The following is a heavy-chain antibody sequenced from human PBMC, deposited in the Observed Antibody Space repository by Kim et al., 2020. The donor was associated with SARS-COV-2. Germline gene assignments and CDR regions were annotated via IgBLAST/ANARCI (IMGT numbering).Heavy chain of an antibody. D-gene: IGHD6-19*01. J-gene: IGHJ6*02. CDR3: SRDPSSGWYLGCFDV. CDR2: ISPFNGNT. V-gene: IGHV1-18*04. Sequence: ASVKVSCKAAGYMFSIYNINWVRQAPGQGLEWMGWISPFNGNTNYGQKFQGRIIMTIDTSTNTAYMEVGSLRSDDTAIYYCSRDPSSGWYLGCFDVWGQGTTVTVSS. CDR1: GYMFSIYN.